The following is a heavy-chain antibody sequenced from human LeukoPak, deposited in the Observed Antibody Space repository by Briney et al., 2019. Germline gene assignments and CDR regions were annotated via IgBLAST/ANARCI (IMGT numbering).Heavy chain of an antibody. CDR1: GFTFSGYA. CDR3: AKGTMVTTYNWDH. V-gene: IGHV3-23*01. CDR2: ISGSGGNT. D-gene: IGHD4-17*01. J-gene: IGHJ4*02. Sequence: GGSLRLSCAASGFTFSGYAISWVRQAPGKGLEWESSISGSGGNTYYADSVKGRFTISRDNSKNTLYLQMNSLRAEDTAVYYCAKGTMVTTYNWDHWGQGTLVTVSS.